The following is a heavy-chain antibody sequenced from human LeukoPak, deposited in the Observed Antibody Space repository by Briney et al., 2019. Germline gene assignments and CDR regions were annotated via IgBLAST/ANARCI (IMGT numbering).Heavy chain of an antibody. V-gene: IGHV3-23*01. D-gene: IGHD3-10*01. J-gene: IGHJ4*02. CDR2: ISGSGDRT. CDR1: GFTFNSYG. CDR3: AKDQLVQSTPRGYFDY. Sequence: GGSLRLSCAASGFTFNSYGMSWVRQAPGKGLEWVSAISGSGDRTYYADSVKGRFTISRDNSKNTLYLQMNNLRDEDTAIYYCAKDQLVQSTPRGYFDYWGQGTQVTVSS.